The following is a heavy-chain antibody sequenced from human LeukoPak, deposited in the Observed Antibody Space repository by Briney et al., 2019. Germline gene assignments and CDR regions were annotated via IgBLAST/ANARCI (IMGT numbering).Heavy chain of an antibody. Sequence: SETLPLTCAVSGYSISSGYYWGWIRQPPGKGLEWIGSIYHSGSTYYNPSLKSRVTISVDTSKNQFSLKLSSVTAADTAVYYCARRCSGGSCYSTYFDYWGQGTLVTVSS. V-gene: IGHV4-38-2*01. J-gene: IGHJ4*02. D-gene: IGHD2-15*01. CDR3: ARRCSGGSCYSTYFDY. CDR1: GYSISSGYY. CDR2: IYHSGST.